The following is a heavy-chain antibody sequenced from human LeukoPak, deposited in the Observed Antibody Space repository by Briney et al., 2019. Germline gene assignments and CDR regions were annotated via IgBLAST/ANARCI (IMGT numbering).Heavy chain of an antibody. J-gene: IGHJ4*02. V-gene: IGHV3-30-3*01. CDR1: GFTFSSYS. D-gene: IGHD2-8*01. Sequence: PGKSLRLSCAASGFTFSSYSIHWVRQAPGKGLEWVAVISYDGSSKDYADSVTGRFTISRDNSKNTLYLQMHSLRPEDTALYYCARGCSDGVCYRDYWGQGTPVTVSS. CDR2: ISYDGSSK. CDR3: ARGCSDGVCYRDY.